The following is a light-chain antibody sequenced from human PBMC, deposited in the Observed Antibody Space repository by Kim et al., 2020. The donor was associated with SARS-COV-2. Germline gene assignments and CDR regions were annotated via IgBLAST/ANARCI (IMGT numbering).Light chain of an antibody. Sequence: SYELTQPLSVSVALGQTARITCGGNNIGSKNVHWYQQKPGQAPVLVIYRDSNRPSGIPERFSGSNSGNTATLTISRAQAGDEADYYCQVCDRSTWVFGGG. CDR1: NIGSKN. CDR2: RDS. J-gene: IGLJ3*02. V-gene: IGLV3-9*01. CDR3: QVCDRSTWV.